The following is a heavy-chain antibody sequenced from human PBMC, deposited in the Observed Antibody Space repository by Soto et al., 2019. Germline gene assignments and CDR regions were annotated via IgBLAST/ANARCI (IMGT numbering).Heavy chain of an antibody. D-gene: IGHD5-18*01. V-gene: IGHV3-9*01. J-gene: IGHJ4*02. CDR2: ISWNSGSI. Sequence: SLRLSCAGSGFSFSTYSMNWVRQAPGKGLEWVSGISWNSGSIGYADSVKGRFTISRDNAKNSLYLQMNSLRAEDTALYYWAKDATAMVTYFDYWGQGTLVTVSS. CDR3: AKDATAMVTYFDY. CDR1: GFSFSTYS.